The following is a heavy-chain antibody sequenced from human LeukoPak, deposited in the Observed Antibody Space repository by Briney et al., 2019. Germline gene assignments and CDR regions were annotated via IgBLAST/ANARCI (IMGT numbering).Heavy chain of an antibody. CDR1: GGSISSGGYS. J-gene: IGHJ6*02. D-gene: IGHD3-3*01. CDR2: IYHSGST. CDR3: ARDRHDFWSGPSSYYYGMDV. Sequence: KSSETLSLTCAVSGGSISSGGYSWSWIRQPPGKGLEWIGYIYHSGSTYYNPSLKSRVTISVDRSKNQFSLKLSSVTAADTAVYYCARDRHDFWSGPSSYYYGMDVWGQGTTVTVSS. V-gene: IGHV4-30-2*01.